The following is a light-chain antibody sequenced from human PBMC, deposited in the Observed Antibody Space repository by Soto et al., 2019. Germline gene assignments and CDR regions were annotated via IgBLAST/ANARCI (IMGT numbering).Light chain of an antibody. CDR1: PSVSSS. CDR2: DAS. J-gene: IGKJ2*01. CDR3: QQRFNWPRFT. Sequence: EIVLTQSPATLSLSPGERATLSCRASPSVSSSLDWYQQKPGQAPRHLIYDASNRATGIPARFSGGGSGTDFTLTISSLEPEDVAVYYCQQRFNWPRFTFGQGTKLEIK. V-gene: IGKV3-11*01.